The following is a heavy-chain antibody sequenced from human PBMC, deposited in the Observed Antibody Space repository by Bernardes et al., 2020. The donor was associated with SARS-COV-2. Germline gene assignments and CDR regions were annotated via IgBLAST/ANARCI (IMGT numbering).Heavy chain of an antibody. Sequence: SGKVSSQVSGYTLTELSMHWVRQAPGKGHEWMGGFDPEDGETIYAQKFQGRVTMTEDTSTDTAYMELSSLRSEDTAVYYCATDFAYGDYPYCRYWGQGTLVTVSS. CDR1: GYTLTELS. V-gene: IGHV1-24*01. CDR3: ATDFAYGDYPYCRY. J-gene: IGHJ4*02. CDR2: FDPEDGET. D-gene: IGHD4-17*01.